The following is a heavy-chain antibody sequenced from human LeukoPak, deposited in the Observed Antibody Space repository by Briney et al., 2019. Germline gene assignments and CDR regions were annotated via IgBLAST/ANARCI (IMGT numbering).Heavy chain of an antibody. CDR1: GGSISSGSYY. Sequence: PSQTLSLTCTVSGGSISSGSYYWSWIRQPAGKGLEWIGRIYTSGSTNYNPSLKSRVTISVDTSKNQFSLKLSSVTAADTAVYYCAKGRGYYDSSGYFNYWGQGTLVTVSS. CDR2: IYTSGST. J-gene: IGHJ4*02. D-gene: IGHD3-22*01. V-gene: IGHV4-61*02. CDR3: AKGRGYYDSSGYFNY.